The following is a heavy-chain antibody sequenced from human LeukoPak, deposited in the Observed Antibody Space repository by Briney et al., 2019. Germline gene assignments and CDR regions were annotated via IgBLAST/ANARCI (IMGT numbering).Heavy chain of an antibody. V-gene: IGHV3-7*04. Sequence: GGSLRLSCAASGFTFSTYWMAWVRQAPGKGLEWVANIKEDASEKYYVDSVKGRFTISRDNAKNSLYLQMNSLRAEDTVVYHCARDSGGSLDNWGQGTLVTVSS. CDR3: ARDSGGSLDN. D-gene: IGHD6-19*01. J-gene: IGHJ4*02. CDR2: IKEDASEK. CDR1: GFTFSTYW.